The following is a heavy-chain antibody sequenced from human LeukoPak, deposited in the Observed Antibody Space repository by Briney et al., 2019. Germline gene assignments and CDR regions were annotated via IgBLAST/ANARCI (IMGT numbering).Heavy chain of an antibody. V-gene: IGHV1-8*01. D-gene: IGHD5-12*01. J-gene: IGHJ4*02. Sequence: ASVKVSCKASGYTFNGYDLNWVRQATGQGLEWMGWMNPNSGNTGYAQKFQGRVTMTRDTSMNTAYMELSSLTSEDTAVYYCARVEFNGGYSHVYWGQGTLVTVSS. CDR2: MNPNSGNT. CDR1: GYTFNGYD. CDR3: ARVEFNGGYSHVY.